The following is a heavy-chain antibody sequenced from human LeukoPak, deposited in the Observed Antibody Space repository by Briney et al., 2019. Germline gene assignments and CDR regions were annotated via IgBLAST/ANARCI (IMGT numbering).Heavy chain of an antibody. CDR3: ARGGRRGYDFWCSFDY. D-gene: IGHD3-3*01. Sequence: VGSLRLSSAASVFTSSSYSMNCGPQAPGTGLGWVSSISSSSSYIYYADSVKGRFTISRDNTNNSLYLHMNSLRAEDTAVYYWARGGRRGYDFWCSFDYWGQGTLVTVSS. CDR1: VFTSSSYS. V-gene: IGHV3-21*01. J-gene: IGHJ4*02. CDR2: ISSSSSYI.